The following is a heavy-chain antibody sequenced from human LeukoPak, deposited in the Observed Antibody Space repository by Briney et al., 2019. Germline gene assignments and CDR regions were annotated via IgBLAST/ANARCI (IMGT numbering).Heavy chain of an antibody. CDR3: ARFVQYYYYMDV. Sequence: SETLSLTCAVYGGSFSGYYWSWIRQPPGKGLEWIGEINHSGSTNYNPSLKSRVTISVDTSKNQFSLKLSSVTAADTAVYYCARFVQYYYYMDVWGKGTTVTVSS. V-gene: IGHV4-34*01. CDR2: INHSGST. CDR1: GGSFSGYY. J-gene: IGHJ6*03. D-gene: IGHD2-8*01.